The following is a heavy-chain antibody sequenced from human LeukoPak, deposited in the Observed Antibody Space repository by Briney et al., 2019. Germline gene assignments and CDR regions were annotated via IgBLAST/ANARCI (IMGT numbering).Heavy chain of an antibody. J-gene: IGHJ4*02. Sequence: PGGSLRLSCVGSGFTISNYWMHWVRQAPGTGLMWVSRIHPDGRITTYADSVKGRFTISRDDSRGIAHLQMTRLKTDDTAVYYCTREVDGTALIFDYWGPGTLVTVSS. CDR1: GFTISNYW. V-gene: IGHV3-74*03. D-gene: IGHD1-14*01. CDR2: IHPDGRIT. CDR3: TREVDGTALIFDY.